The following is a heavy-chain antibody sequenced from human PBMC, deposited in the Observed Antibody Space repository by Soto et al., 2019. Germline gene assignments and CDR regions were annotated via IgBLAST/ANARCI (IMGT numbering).Heavy chain of an antibody. D-gene: IGHD3-10*01. J-gene: IGHJ6*02. CDR1: GGTFSSYA. CDR2: IIPIFGTA. V-gene: IGHV1-69*12. CDR3: ARGKGRGPDYYYGMDV. Sequence: QVQLVQSGAEVKKPGSSVKVSCKASGGTFSSYAISWVRQAPGQGLEWMGGIIPIFGTANYAQKFQGRVTLNAEESTSTAYRELSGLRSEDTAVYDCARGKGRGPDYYYGMDVWGQGTTVTVSS.